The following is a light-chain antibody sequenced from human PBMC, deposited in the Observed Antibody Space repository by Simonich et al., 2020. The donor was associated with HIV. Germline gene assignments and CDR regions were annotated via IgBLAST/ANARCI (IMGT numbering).Light chain of an antibody. V-gene: IGKV3-15*01. Sequence: EIVMTQSPATLSVSPGDRATLSCRASQSVSSNLAWYQQKPGQAPRLLIYGASTRASGIPARFSGSGSGTDFTLTISSLQPEDFAVYYCQQYNNWPPYTFGQGTKLEIK. CDR2: GAS. CDR1: QSVSSN. J-gene: IGKJ2*01. CDR3: QQYNNWPPYT.